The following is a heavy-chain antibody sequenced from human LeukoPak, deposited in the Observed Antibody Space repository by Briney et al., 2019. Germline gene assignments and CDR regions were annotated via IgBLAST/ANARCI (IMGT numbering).Heavy chain of an antibody. J-gene: IGHJ4*02. CDR1: GDSINSLDL. CDR2: MYLSGTT. V-gene: IGHV4-4*02. Sequence: SETLYLTCTVSGDSINSLDLWSWVRQPPGKGLEWIGEMYLSGTTHSNPSVKSRVTISIDKSKNQFFLNLSSVTAADTAVYYCAGLVGRYSSGLYYYYFDYWGQGTLVTVSS. CDR3: AGLVGRYSSGLYYYYFDY. D-gene: IGHD3-22*01.